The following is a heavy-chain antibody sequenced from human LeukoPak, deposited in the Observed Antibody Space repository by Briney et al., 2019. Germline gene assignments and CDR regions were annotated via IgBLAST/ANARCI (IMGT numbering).Heavy chain of an antibody. CDR3: ARLRYSSGWYGNYYYYYMDV. Sequence: GESLQISCKGSGYSFTSYWIGWVRQMPGKGLEWMGIIYPGDSDTRYSPSFQGQVTISADKSISTAYLQWSSLKTSDTAMYYCARLRYSSGWYGNYYYYYMDVWGKGTTVTVSS. CDR1: GYSFTSYW. V-gene: IGHV5-51*01. CDR2: IYPGDSDT. J-gene: IGHJ6*03. D-gene: IGHD6-19*01.